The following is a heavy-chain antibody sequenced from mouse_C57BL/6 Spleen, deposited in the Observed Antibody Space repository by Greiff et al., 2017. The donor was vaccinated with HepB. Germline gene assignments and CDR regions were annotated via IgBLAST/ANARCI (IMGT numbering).Heavy chain of an antibody. CDR2: IYPRSGNT. J-gene: IGHJ4*01. D-gene: IGHD3-1*01. CDR3: ARSGDYAMDY. Sequence: QVQLQQSGAELARPGASVKLSCKASGYTFTSYGISWVKQSTGQGLEWIGEIYPRSGNTYYNEKFKGKATLTADKSSSTAYMKLRSLTSEDSAVYFSARSGDYAMDYWGQGTSVTVSS. V-gene: IGHV1-81*01. CDR1: GYTFTSYG.